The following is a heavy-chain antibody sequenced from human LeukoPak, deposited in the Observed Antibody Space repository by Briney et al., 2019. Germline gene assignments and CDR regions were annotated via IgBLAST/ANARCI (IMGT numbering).Heavy chain of an antibody. Sequence: PGGSLRLYCAASGFTFSSYAMHWVRQAPGKGLEWVAVISYDGSNKYYADSVKGRFTISRDNSKNTPYLQMNSLRAEDTAVYYCARGQQLWYYFDYWGQGTLVTVSS. CDR2: ISYDGSNK. J-gene: IGHJ4*02. CDR1: GFTFSSYA. V-gene: IGHV3-30*04. CDR3: ARGQQLWYYFDY. D-gene: IGHD5-18*01.